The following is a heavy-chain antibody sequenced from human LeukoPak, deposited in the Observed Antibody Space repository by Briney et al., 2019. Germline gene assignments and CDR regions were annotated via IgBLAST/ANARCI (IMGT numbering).Heavy chain of an antibody. V-gene: IGHV3-64*01. Sequence: PGGSLRLSCAASGFTFSTYVMQWVRQAPGKGLEYVSAITGDGGYTYYANSVKGRFTISRDNSKKTLYLQMGSLRADDMAVYYCARVPTNDRRNAFDIWGQGTMVTVSS. CDR3: ARVPTNDRRNAFDI. CDR1: GFTFSTYV. D-gene: IGHD2-8*01. CDR2: ITGDGGYT. J-gene: IGHJ3*02.